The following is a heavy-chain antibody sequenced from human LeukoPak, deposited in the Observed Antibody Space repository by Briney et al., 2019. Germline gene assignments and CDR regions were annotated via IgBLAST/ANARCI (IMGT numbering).Heavy chain of an antibody. V-gene: IGHV4-34*01. J-gene: IGHJ6*03. CDR2: INHSGST. CDR3: ARKTSSGWHGPYYYYYMDV. CDR1: GGSFSGYY. Sequence: SETLSLTCAVYGGSFSGYYWSWIRQPPGKGLEWIGEINHSGSTNYNPSLKSRVTISVDTSKNQFSLKLSSVTAADTAVYYCARKTSSGWHGPYYYYYMDVWGKGTTVTVSS. D-gene: IGHD6-19*01.